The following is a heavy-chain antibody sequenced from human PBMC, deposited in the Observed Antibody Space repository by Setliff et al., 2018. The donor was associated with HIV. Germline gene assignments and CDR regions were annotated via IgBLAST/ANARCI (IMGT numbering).Heavy chain of an antibody. CDR2: IRSKAYGGTT. Sequence: PGGSLRLSCTASGFTFGDYAMSWVRQAPGKGLEWVGFIRSKAYGGTTEYAASVKDRFIISRDDSKSIAYLQMNSLRSDDTAVYYCVTAQWTVVLPAPRETHFESWGQGTLVTVSS. J-gene: IGHJ4*02. CDR3: VTAQWTVVLPAPRETHFES. V-gene: IGHV3-49*04. CDR1: GFTFGDYA. D-gene: IGHD6-19*01.